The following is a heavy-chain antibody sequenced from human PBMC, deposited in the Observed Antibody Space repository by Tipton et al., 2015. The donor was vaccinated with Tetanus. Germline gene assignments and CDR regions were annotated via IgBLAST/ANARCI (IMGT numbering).Heavy chain of an antibody. CDR3: AGVTAQRTELCFEH. J-gene: IGHJ1*01. Sequence: TLSLTCTVSGDSVSGYYWSWIRQPPGKGLEWVGYVYYTGDTNYNHSLKSRVTISMDRYENQISLKMTSVTAADTAVYYCAGVTAQRTELCFEHWGQGTQVTVSS. CDR2: VYYTGDT. V-gene: IGHV4-59*02. D-gene: IGHD3-16*01. CDR1: GDSVSGYY.